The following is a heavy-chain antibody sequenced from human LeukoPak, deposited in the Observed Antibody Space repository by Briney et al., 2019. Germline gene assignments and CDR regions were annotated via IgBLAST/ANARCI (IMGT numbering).Heavy chain of an antibody. CDR2: ISSSSSYI. CDR3: ARCDYVWGSYRTFDY. Sequence: GGSLRLSCAASGFTFSSYSMNWVRQAPGKGLEWVSSISSSSSYIYYADSVKGRFTIPRDNAKNSLYLQMNSLRAEDTAVYYCARCDYVWGSYRTFDYWGQGTLVTVSS. J-gene: IGHJ4*02. D-gene: IGHD3-16*02. V-gene: IGHV3-21*01. CDR1: GFTFSSYS.